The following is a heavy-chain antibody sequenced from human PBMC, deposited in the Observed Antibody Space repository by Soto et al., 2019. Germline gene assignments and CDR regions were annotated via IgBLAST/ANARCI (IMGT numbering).Heavy chain of an antibody. CDR1: GGSFSGYY. CDR3: ARVPDTAMDGRGLDY. V-gene: IGHV4-34*01. D-gene: IGHD5-18*01. Sequence: SETLSLTCAVYGGSFSGYYWSWIRQPPGKGLEWIGEINHSGSTNYNPSLKSRVTISVDTSKNQFSLKLSSVTAADTAVYYRARVPDTAMDGRGLDYLGQGTLVTVSS. J-gene: IGHJ4*02. CDR2: INHSGST.